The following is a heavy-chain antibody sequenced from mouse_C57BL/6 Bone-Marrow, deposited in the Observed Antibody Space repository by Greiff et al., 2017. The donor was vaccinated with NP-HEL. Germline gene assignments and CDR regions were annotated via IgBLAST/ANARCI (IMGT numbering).Heavy chain of an antibody. D-gene: IGHD2-4*01. J-gene: IGHJ2*01. V-gene: IGHV1-54*01. CDR2: INPGSGGT. CDR1: GYAFTNYL. CDR3: AREDYDGGYYFDY. Sequence: LLESGAELVRPGTSVKVSCKASGYAFTNYLIEWVKQRPGQGLEWIGVINPGSGGTNYNEKFKGKATLTADKSSSTAYMQLSSLTSEDSAVYFCAREDYDGGYYFDYWGQGTTLTVSS.